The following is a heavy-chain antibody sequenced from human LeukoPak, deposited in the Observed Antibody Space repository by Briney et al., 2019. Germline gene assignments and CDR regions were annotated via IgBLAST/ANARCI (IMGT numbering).Heavy chain of an antibody. CDR1: GASSSGHY. CDR2: INHSGTT. Sequence: PSETLSLTCGVYGASSSGHYWSWIRQSPGKGLEWIGEINHSGTTNYNPSLKSRFIISVDTPKKQFSLNLTSVTAADTAVYYCARFRAKNWFGPWGQGTLVTVSS. CDR3: ARFRAKNWFGP. J-gene: IGHJ5*02. V-gene: IGHV4-34*01.